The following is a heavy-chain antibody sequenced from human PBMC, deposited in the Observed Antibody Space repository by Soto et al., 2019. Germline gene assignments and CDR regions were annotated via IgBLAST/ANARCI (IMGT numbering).Heavy chain of an antibody. D-gene: IGHD2-21*02. V-gene: IGHV1-69*13. CDR3: ARSAPMDAGDKYYYDF. CDR1: GGTFSTFG. Sequence: SVKVSCKASGGTFSTFGISGVRQAPGRGLEWMGGIIPFFGTAKYSQKFEDRISITADESTNTVYMDLRSLTSEDTAIYYCARSAPMDAGDKYYYDFWGQGALVTVCS. J-gene: IGHJ4*02. CDR2: IIPFFGTA.